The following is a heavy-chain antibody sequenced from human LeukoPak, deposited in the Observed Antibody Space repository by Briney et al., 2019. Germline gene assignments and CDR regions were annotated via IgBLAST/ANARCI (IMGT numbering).Heavy chain of an antibody. Sequence: SVKVSCKASGGTFSSYAISWVRQAPGQGLEWMGRIIPILNIADNAQKFQGRMTITADKSTSTAYMELSSLRSEDTAVYYCARDLSAVAGTGYFDLWGRGTLVTVSS. D-gene: IGHD6-19*01. J-gene: IGHJ2*01. CDR2: IIPILNIA. V-gene: IGHV1-69*04. CDR1: GGTFSSYA. CDR3: ARDLSAVAGTGYFDL.